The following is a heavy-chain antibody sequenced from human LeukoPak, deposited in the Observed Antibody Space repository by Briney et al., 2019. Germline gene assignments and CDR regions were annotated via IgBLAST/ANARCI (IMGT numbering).Heavy chain of an antibody. CDR2: IYGNSGTT. J-gene: IGHJ1*01. Sequence: PSETLSLTCTVSGDSITSYYWTWIRQPPGKGLEWIGYIYGNSGTTNYNPSLKSRVTISVDTSKTHFSLRLSSLTTADTAVYYCAQMAPSSPAYSQQWGQGTLVTVPS. CDR3: AQMAPSSPAYSQQ. CDR1: GDSITSYY. V-gene: IGHV4-59*01. D-gene: IGHD2-8*01.